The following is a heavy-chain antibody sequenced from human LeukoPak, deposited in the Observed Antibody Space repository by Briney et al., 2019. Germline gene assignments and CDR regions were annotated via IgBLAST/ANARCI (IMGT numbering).Heavy chain of an antibody. V-gene: IGHV3-48*01. D-gene: IGHD6-13*01. CDR3: ARGGTAAGHRDYFDY. Sequence: GGSLRLSCAASGFTFSSYAMSWARQAPGRGLEWVSYISSSSSTIYYADSVKGRFTISRDNAKNSLYLQMNSLRAEDTAVYYCARGGTAAGHRDYFDYWGQGTLVTVSS. CDR1: GFTFSSYA. CDR2: ISSSSSTI. J-gene: IGHJ4*02.